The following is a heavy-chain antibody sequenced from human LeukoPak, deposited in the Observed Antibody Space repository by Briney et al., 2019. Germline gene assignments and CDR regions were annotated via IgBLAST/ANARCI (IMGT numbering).Heavy chain of an antibody. CDR2: IGANSDDV. CDR1: GFTFSTHT. Sequence: NPGGSLRPSCAGSGFTFSTHTMNWVRQAPGRGLEWVSSIGANSDDVYYADSVKGRFTISRDNAKNSLYLQMNSLRTEDTAVYYCVRIPNTAGFPNWFDPWGQGTLVTVSS. CDR3: VRIPNTAGFPNWFDP. J-gene: IGHJ5*02. D-gene: IGHD2-2*02. V-gene: IGHV3-21*01.